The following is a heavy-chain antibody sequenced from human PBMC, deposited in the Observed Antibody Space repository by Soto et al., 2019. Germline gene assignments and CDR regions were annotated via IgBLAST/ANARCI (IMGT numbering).Heavy chain of an antibody. V-gene: IGHV4-59*08. D-gene: IGHD3-3*01. CDR2: IYYSGST. CDR3: ARHSVTIFGVVINGGGIDY. CDR1: GGSISNYY. J-gene: IGHJ4*02. Sequence: SETLSLTCTVSGGSISNYYWSLIRQPPGKGLEWIGYIYYSGSTNYNPSLKSRVTISVDTSKNQFSLKLSSVTAADTAVYYCARHSVTIFGVVINGGGIDYWGQGTLVTVSS.